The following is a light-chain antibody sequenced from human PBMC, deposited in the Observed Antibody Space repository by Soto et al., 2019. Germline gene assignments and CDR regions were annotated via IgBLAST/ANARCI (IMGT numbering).Light chain of an antibody. V-gene: IGKV1-5*01. CDR1: HDISMW. J-gene: IGKJ1*01. Sequence: DIQMTQSPSTLSASVGDRVSFTCRASHDISMWLAWYQQRPGKAPSLLIPDASKLESGVPPRFNGSRSVTEFTLTIRNLQPDDFATYYCQQYNSFPWTFGLGTKVEI. CDR2: DAS. CDR3: QQYNSFPWT.